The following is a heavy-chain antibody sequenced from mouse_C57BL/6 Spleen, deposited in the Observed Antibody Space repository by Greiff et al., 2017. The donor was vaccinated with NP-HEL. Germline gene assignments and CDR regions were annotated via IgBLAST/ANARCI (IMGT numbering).Heavy chain of an antibody. Sequence: EVHLVESGPELVKPGASVKISCKASGYSFTDYNMNWVKQSNGKSLEWIGVINPNYGTTSYNQKFKGKATLTVDQSSSTAYMQLNSLTSEDSAVYYCAREGDYDYLFDYWGQGTTLTVSS. V-gene: IGHV1-39*01. CDR3: AREGDYDYLFDY. J-gene: IGHJ2*01. CDR1: GYSFTDYN. D-gene: IGHD2-4*01. CDR2: INPNYGTT.